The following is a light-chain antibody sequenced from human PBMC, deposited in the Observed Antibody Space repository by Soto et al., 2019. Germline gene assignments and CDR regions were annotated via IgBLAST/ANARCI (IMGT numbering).Light chain of an antibody. CDR1: QSVSIN. Sequence: TVLTQSPGTLSLSPGERASLSWRSSQSVSINLAWYQQKPGQAPRLLINGASTRATGIPARFSGSGSGTEFTLSINSLQSQDFAVYYCQEYDNWPPEGTFGQGTKVDI. CDR2: GAS. J-gene: IGKJ1*01. V-gene: IGKV3-15*01. CDR3: QEYDNWPPEGT.